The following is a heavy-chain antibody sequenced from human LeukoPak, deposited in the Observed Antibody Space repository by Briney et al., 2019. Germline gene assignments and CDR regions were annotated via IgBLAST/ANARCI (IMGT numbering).Heavy chain of an antibody. J-gene: IGHJ6*02. CDR3: AHSASYYQYYYGMDV. CDR1: GGTFSSYT. Sequence: ASVKVSCKASGGTFSSYTISWVRQAPGQGLEWMGRIIPILGIANYAQKFQGRVTITADKSTSTAYMELSSLRPEDTAVYYCAHSASYYQYYYGMDVWGQGTTVTVSS. CDR2: IIPILGIA. V-gene: IGHV1-69*02. D-gene: IGHD3-10*01.